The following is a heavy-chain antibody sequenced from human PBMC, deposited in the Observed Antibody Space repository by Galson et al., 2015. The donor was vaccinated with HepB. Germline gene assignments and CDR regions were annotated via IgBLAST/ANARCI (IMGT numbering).Heavy chain of an antibody. CDR2: ISYDGSGE. CDR3: AKRAQYSSTWGRTRFSSYFDMDV. Sequence: SLRLSCAASGFTFSRYDMHWVRQAPGKGLEWVALISYDGSGEYYADSVKGRFIISRDNSKNTLYLQMNSLRAEDTAVYYWAKRAQYSSTWGRTRFSSYFDMDVWGQGTTVTVSS. CDR1: GFTFSRYD. D-gene: IGHD6-13*01. V-gene: IGHV3-30*18. J-gene: IGHJ6*02.